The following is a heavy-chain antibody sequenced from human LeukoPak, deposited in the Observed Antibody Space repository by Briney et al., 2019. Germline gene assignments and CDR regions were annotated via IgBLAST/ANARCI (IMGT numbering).Heavy chain of an antibody. V-gene: IGHV1-18*01. CDR1: GYTFSRYG. J-gene: IGHJ4*02. D-gene: IGHD3-3*01. CDR3: ARRIMDYDFWSGSYFDY. Sequence: ASVKVSCKASGYTFSRYGISWVRQAPGQGLEWMGWISGYNGNRNCAQKVKDRVNMTTDASTSTAYMELSNLTSGDTAVYYCARRIMDYDFWSGSYFDYWGQGALVTVSS. CDR2: ISGYNGNR.